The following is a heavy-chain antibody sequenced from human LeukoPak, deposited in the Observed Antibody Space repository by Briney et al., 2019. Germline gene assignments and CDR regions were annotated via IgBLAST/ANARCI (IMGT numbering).Heavy chain of an antibody. Sequence: SQTLSLTCTVSGGSISSGDYYWSWIRQPPGKGLEWIGYIYYSGSTYYNPSLKSRLTISVDTSKNQFSLKLSSVTAADTAVYYCASAAAKAAEYFQHWGQGTLVTVSS. CDR3: ASAAAKAAEYFQH. D-gene: IGHD6-13*01. CDR2: IYYSGST. V-gene: IGHV4-30-4*01. CDR1: GGSISSGDYY. J-gene: IGHJ1*01.